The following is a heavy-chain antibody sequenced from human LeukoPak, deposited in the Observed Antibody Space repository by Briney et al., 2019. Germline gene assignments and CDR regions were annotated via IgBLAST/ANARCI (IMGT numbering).Heavy chain of an antibody. Sequence: AGGSLRLSCAASGFTFSSYGMHWVRQAPGKGLEWVAVISYDGSNKYYADSVKGRFTISRDNSKNTLYLQMNSLRAEDTAVYYCAKRRRSGWTDPGYFDYWGQGTLVTVSS. CDR1: GFTFSSYG. D-gene: IGHD6-19*01. CDR2: ISYDGSNK. V-gene: IGHV3-30*18. CDR3: AKRRRSGWTDPGYFDY. J-gene: IGHJ4*02.